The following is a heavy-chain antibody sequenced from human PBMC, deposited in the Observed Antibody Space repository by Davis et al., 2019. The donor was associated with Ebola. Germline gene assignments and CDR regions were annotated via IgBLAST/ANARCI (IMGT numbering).Heavy chain of an antibody. CDR2: IGGSRSII. J-gene: IGHJ4*02. Sequence: GESLKISCAAAGFTFSSYSMNWVRQAPGKGLEWVAYIGGSRSIIYYADSVKGRFTISRSNAKNSLYLQMNNLRDEDTAVYYCARDYNYSFDYWGQGALVTVSS. CDR3: ARDYNYSFDY. V-gene: IGHV3-48*02. CDR1: GFTFSSYS. D-gene: IGHD5-24*01.